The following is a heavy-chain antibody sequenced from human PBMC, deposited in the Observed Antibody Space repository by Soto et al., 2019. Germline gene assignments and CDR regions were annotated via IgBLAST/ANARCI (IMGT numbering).Heavy chain of an antibody. V-gene: IGHV3-74*01. J-gene: IGHJ4*02. Sequence: PGGSLRLSCAASGFTFSRYWMHWVRQAPGKGLVWVSCINGDGSTTSYADSVKGRFTISRDNARNTVYLQMNSLRAEDTAVYYCARVGTYCSGGTCPPGGYWGQGVLVTVSS. CDR3: ARVGTYCSGGTCPPGGY. D-gene: IGHD2-15*01. CDR2: INGDGSTT. CDR1: GFTFSRYW.